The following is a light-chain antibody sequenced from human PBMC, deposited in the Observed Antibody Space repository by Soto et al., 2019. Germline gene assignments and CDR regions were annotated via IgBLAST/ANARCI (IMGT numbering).Light chain of an antibody. V-gene: IGKV1-9*01. J-gene: IGKJ4*01. Sequence: IQLTLSPSSLSASVGDRATITCRANQRISSYLAWYQPKPGKTPKPLIYAISTLQSGLPSRFSGSRAGTDFTLTISSLHPEDFATYYCQQLNSYPLTFGGGTNV. CDR3: QQLNSYPLT. CDR2: AIS. CDR1: QRISSY.